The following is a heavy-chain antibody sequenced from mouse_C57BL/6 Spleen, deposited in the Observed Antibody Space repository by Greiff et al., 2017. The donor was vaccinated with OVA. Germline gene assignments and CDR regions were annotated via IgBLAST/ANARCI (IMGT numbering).Heavy chain of an antibody. CDR1: GYTFTNYW. Sequence: QVQLQQSGAELVRPGTSVKMSCKASGYTFTNYWIGWAKQRPGHGLEWIGDIYPGGGYTNYNEKFKGKATLTADKSSSTAYMQFSSLTSEDSAIYYCARAGYYYGSSYRAMDYWGQGTSVTVSS. CDR2: IYPGGGYT. CDR3: ARAGYYYGSSYRAMDY. D-gene: IGHD1-1*01. J-gene: IGHJ4*01. V-gene: IGHV1-63*01.